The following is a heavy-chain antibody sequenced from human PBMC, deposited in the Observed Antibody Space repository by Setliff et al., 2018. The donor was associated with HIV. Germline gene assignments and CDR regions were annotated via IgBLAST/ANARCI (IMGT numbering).Heavy chain of an antibody. V-gene: IGHV1-18*01. J-gene: IGHJ4*02. CDR2: ISAYNGNV. Sequence: ASVKVSCKASGYIFNNYGISWARQAPGQGLEWMGWISAYNGNVKFAQTVQGRLTMTTDTSTNTAYMELGSLTSDDTAVYYCARSSSGDYWGQGTRVTVSS. CDR3: ARSSSGDY. CDR1: GYIFNNYG. D-gene: IGHD3-10*01.